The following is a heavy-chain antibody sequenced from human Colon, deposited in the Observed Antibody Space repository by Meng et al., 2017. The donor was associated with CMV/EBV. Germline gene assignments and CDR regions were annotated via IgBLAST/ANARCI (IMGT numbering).Heavy chain of an antibody. V-gene: IGHV1-69*05. D-gene: IGHD3-10*01. CDR3: ASRTMVRNRPRNYYYYYGMDV. J-gene: IGHJ6*02. CDR1: GGTFSSYA. Sequence: SVKVSCKASGGTFSSYAISWVRQAPGQGLEWMGGIIPIFGTANYAQKFQGRVTITTDESTSTAYMELSSLRSEDTAVYYCASRTMVRNRPRNYYYYYGMDVWGQGTTVTVSS. CDR2: IIPIFGTA.